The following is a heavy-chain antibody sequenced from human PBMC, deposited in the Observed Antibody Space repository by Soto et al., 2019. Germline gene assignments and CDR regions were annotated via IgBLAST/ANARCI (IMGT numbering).Heavy chain of an antibody. J-gene: IGHJ6*02. CDR2: IIPIFGTA. CDR3: ARGRLVGYYYYYGMDV. V-gene: IGHV1-69*12. CDR1: GGTFSSYA. D-gene: IGHD6-6*01. Sequence: QVQLVQSGAEVKKPGSSVKVSCKASGGTFSSYAISWVRQAPGQGLEWMGGIIPIFGTANYAQKFQGRVTITADESTGTADMELRSLRSEDTAVYYCARGRLVGYYYYYGMDVWGQGTTVTVSS.